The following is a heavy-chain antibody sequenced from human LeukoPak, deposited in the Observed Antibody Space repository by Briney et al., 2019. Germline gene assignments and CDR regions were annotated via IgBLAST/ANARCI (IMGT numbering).Heavy chain of an antibody. J-gene: IGHJ6*03. D-gene: IGHD2-2*01. CDR1: GFTFSSYA. V-gene: IGHV3-30-3*01. Sequence: GGSLRLSCAASGFTFSSYAMHWVRQAPGKGLEGVAVISYDGSNKYYADSVKGRFTISRDNAKNSLYLQMNSLRAEDTAVYYCARALCSSTSCYLEYMDVWGKGTTVTVSS. CDR3: ARALCSSTSCYLEYMDV. CDR2: ISYDGSNK.